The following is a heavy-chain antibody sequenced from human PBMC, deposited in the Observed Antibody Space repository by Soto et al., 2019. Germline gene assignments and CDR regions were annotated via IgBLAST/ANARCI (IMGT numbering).Heavy chain of an antibody. J-gene: IGHJ4*02. V-gene: IGHV4-59*01. D-gene: IGHD3-16*02. CDR2: IYYSGST. CDR3: ARGRYDYKWGSYRLYFFDY. CDR1: GGSISSYY. Sequence: SETLSLTCTVSGGSISSYYWSWIRQPPGKGLEWIGYIYYSGSTNYNPSLKSRVTISVDTSKNQFSLKLSSVTAADTAVYYCARGRYDYKWGSYRLYFFDYCAQATLVTVSA.